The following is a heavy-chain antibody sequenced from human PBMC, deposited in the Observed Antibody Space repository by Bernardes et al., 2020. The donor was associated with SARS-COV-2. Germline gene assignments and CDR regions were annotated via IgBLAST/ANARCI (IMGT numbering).Heavy chain of an antibody. D-gene: IGHD6-6*01. CDR1: GYTFTSYD. CDR2: MNPNSGNT. V-gene: IGHV1-8*01. CDR3: AKEYSRSFDYYYGMDV. Sequence: ASVKVSCKASGYTFTSYDINWVRQATGQGLEWMGWMNPNSGNTGYAQKFQGRVTMTRNTSISTAYMELSSLRPEDTAVYYCAKEYSRSFDYYYGMDVWGQGTTVTVSS. J-gene: IGHJ6*02.